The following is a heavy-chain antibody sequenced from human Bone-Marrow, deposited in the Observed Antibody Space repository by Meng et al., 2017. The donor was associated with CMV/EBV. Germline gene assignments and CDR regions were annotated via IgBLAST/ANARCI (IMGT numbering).Heavy chain of an antibody. J-gene: IGHJ3*02. CDR1: GGSISSYY. D-gene: IGHD2-15*01. Sequence: GSLRLSCTVSGGSISSYYWSWIRQPPGKGLEWIGYIYYSGSTNYNPSLKSRVTISVDTSKNQFSLKLSSVTAADTAVYYCARVRRYCSGGSCYSRWAFDIWGQGTRVTGSS. CDR3: ARVRRYCSGGSCYSRWAFDI. CDR2: IYYSGST. V-gene: IGHV4-59*01.